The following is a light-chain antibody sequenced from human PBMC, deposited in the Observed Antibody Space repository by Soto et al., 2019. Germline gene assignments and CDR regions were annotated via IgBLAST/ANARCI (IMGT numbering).Light chain of an antibody. Sequence: QSALTQPRSVSGSPGQSVTISCTGTSSDVGGYNYVSWYQHHPGKAPKLMIYDVSDRPSGVSNRFSGSKSGNTASLTISGLQTEDEADYYCSSYTSSSTRVFGTGTKLTVL. CDR3: SSYTSSSTRV. V-gene: IGLV2-14*03. CDR2: DVS. J-gene: IGLJ1*01. CDR1: SSDVGGYNY.